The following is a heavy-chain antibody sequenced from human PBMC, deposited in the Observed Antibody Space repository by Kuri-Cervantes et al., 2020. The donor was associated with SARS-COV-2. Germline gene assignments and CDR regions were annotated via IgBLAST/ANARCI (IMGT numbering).Heavy chain of an antibody. V-gene: IGHV4-59*01. CDR2: IYYSGST. D-gene: IGHD4-23*01. J-gene: IGHJ6*02. Sequence: GSLRLSCTVSGGSISSYYWSWIRQPPGEGLEWIGYIYYSGSTNYNPSLKSRVTISVDTSKNQFSLKLSSVTAADTAVYYCARDPTTVVTPAHYYGMDVWGQGTTVTVSS. CDR1: GGSISSYY. CDR3: ARDPTTVVTPAHYYGMDV.